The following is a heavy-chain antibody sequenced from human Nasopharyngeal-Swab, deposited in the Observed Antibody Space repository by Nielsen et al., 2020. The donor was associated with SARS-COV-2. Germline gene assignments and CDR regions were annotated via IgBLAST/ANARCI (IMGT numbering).Heavy chain of an antibody. Sequence: GESLKISCAASGFTFSSYAMSWVRQAPGKGLEWVSAISGSGGSTYYADSVKGRFTISRDNSKSTLYLQMNSLRAEDTAVYYCAKDTYYDSSGYFLFGYAFDIWGQGTRVTVSS. CDR2: ISGSGGST. D-gene: IGHD3-22*01. CDR1: GFTFSSYA. CDR3: AKDTYYDSSGYFLFGYAFDI. J-gene: IGHJ3*02. V-gene: IGHV3-23*01.